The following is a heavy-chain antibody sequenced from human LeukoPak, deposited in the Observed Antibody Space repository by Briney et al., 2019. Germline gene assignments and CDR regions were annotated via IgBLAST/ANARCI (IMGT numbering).Heavy chain of an antibody. CDR3: AKVSPYGDYSQRFDP. J-gene: IGHJ5*02. CDR1: GFTFSSYA. V-gene: IGHV3-23*01. CDR2: ISGSGGST. D-gene: IGHD4-17*01. Sequence: PGGSLRLSCAASGFTFSSYAMSWVRQAPGKGLEWVSAISGSGGSTYYADSVKGRFTISRDNSKNTLYLQVNSLRAEDTAVYYCAKVSPYGDYSQRFDPWGQGTLVTVSS.